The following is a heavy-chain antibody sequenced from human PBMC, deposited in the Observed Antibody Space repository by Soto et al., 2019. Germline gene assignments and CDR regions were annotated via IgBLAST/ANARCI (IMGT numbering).Heavy chain of an antibody. CDR3: ARGTVLRFLEWTNWFDP. V-gene: IGHV4-39*01. CDR2: IYYSGST. CDR1: GGSISSSSYY. Sequence: SETLSLTCTVSGGSISSSSYYWGWIRQPPGKGLEWIGSIYYSGSTYYNPSLKSRVTISVDTSKNQFSLKLSSVTAADTAVYYCARGTVLRFLEWTNWFDPWGQGTLVTVSS. D-gene: IGHD3-3*01. J-gene: IGHJ5*02.